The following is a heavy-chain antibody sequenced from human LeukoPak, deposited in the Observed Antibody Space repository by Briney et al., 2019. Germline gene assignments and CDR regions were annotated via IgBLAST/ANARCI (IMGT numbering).Heavy chain of an antibody. J-gene: IGHJ3*02. V-gene: IGHV3-48*02. Sequence: PGGSLRLSCAASGFIFSDYSMNWVRQAPGKGPEWVSYINTGSATIYYADSVKGRFTISRDNAKNSLYLQMNSLRDEDTAVYYCARGVNIWGQGTMVTVSS. CDR1: GFIFSDYS. CDR3: ARGVNI. D-gene: IGHD3-3*01. CDR2: INTGSATI.